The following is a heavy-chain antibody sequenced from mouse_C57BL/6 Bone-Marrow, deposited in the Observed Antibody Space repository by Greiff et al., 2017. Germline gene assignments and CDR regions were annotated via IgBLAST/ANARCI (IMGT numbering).Heavy chain of an antibody. CDR3: ARLGRLRGWYFDV. CDR2: IYPRSGST. CDR1: GYTFTSYG. J-gene: IGHJ1*03. V-gene: IGHV1-81*01. Sequence: QVQLQQSGAELARPGASVKLSCKASGYTFTSYGISWVKQRTGQGLEWIGEIYPRSGSTNYNEKFKSKATLTVDTSSSTAYMQLSSLTSEDSAVYYCARLGRLRGWYFDVWGTGTTVTVSS. D-gene: IGHD3-2*02.